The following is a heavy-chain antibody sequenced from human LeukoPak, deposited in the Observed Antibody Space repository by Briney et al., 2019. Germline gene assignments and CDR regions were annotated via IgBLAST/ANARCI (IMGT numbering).Heavy chain of an antibody. J-gene: IGHJ3*02. Sequence: GGALRLSCAASGFTFSSYSRNWVRQAPGEGLEWVSYISSSSNTIYYADSVKGQFTISRDNAKNSLYLQMNSLRAEDTAVYYCARLKYSGSPVIDIWGQGTMVTVSS. CDR2: ISSSSNTI. D-gene: IGHD1-26*01. CDR1: GFTFSSYS. CDR3: ARLKYSGSPVIDI. V-gene: IGHV3-48*01.